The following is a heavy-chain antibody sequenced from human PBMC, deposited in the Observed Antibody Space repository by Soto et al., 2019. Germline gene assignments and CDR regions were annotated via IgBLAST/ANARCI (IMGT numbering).Heavy chain of an antibody. CDR2: ISFDGSNK. D-gene: IGHD1-7*01. V-gene: IGHV3-30*18. J-gene: IGHJ4*02. CDR3: AKDGGKTGTTDY. Sequence: GGSLRLSCAASGFTFSGYGMHWVRRAPGKGLEWVAVISFDGSNKKHSDSVRGRFTISRDNSKNTLFLQMNSLRAADTALYYCAKDGGKTGTTDYWGQGTLVTVSS. CDR1: GFTFSGYG.